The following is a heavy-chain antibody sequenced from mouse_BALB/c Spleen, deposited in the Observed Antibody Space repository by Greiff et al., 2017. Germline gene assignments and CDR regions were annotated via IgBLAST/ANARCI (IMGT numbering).Heavy chain of an antibody. CDR3: ARRTTAPWFAY. V-gene: IGHV3-2*02. Sequence: EVKLQESGPGLVKPSQSLSLTCTVTGYSITSDYAWNWIRQFPGNKLEWMGYISYSGSTSYNPSLKSRISITRDTSKNQFFLQLNSVTTEDTATYYCARRTTAPWFAYWGQGTLVTVSA. CDR2: ISYSGST. J-gene: IGHJ3*01. CDR1: GYSITSDYA. D-gene: IGHD1-2*01.